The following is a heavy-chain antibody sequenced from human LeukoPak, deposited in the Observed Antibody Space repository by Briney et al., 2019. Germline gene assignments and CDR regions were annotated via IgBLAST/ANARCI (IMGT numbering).Heavy chain of an antibody. CDR1: GGTFSSYA. Sequence: ASVKVSCKASGGTFSSYAISWVRQAPGQGLEWMGGIIPIFGTANYAQKFQGRVTITADESTSTAYIELSSLRSEDTAVYYCAKDGDGYYPFDYWGQGTLVTVSS. CDR3: AKDGDGYYPFDY. J-gene: IGHJ4*02. D-gene: IGHD3-22*01. V-gene: IGHV1-69*01. CDR2: IIPIFGTA.